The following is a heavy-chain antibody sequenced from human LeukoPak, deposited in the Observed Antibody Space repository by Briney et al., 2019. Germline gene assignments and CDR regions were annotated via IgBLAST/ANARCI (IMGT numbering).Heavy chain of an antibody. Sequence: GGSLRLSCAASGFTFSSYWMHWVRQAPGKGLVWVSRINTDESSTHYADSVKGRFTISRDNAKNTLYLQMNSLRAEVTAVYYCANEYSSSSGRSFQHWGQGTLVTVSS. CDR3: ANEYSSSSGRSFQH. V-gene: IGHV3-74*01. J-gene: IGHJ1*01. CDR2: INTDESST. CDR1: GFTFSSYW. D-gene: IGHD6-6*01.